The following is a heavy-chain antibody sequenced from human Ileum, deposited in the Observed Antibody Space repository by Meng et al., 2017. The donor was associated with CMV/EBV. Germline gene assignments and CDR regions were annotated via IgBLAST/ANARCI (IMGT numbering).Heavy chain of an antibody. D-gene: IGHD3-22*01. Sequence: SETLSLTCTVSGGSISSYYWSWIRQPPGKGLEWIGYIYYSGSPNYNPSLKSRVTMSVDTSKNQFTLKLSSVTAADTAGYYCARDVSYYYDTSLGVWFDPWGQGTLVTVSS. CDR1: GGSISSYY. CDR3: ARDVSYYYDTSLGVWFDP. J-gene: IGHJ5*02. V-gene: IGHV4-59*01. CDR2: IYYSGSP.